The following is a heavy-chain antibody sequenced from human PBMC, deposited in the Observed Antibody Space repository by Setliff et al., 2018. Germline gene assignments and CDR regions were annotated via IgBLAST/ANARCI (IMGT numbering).Heavy chain of an antibody. CDR2: TIPNFGTT. V-gene: IGHV1-69*05. CDR3: AREGVDTRSSTDYRYYVDL. Sequence: SVKVSCKASGGTFSSYGISWVRQAPGQGLEWLGGTIPNFGTTNYAQEFQGRVTIITDESTSTAYMELSSLRFEDTAVYYCAREGVDTRSSTDYRYYVDLGGKGTTVTVSS. CDR1: GGTFSSYG. D-gene: IGHD5-18*01. J-gene: IGHJ6*03.